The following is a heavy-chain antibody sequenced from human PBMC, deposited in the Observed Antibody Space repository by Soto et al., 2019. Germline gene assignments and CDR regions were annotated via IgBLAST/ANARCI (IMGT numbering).Heavy chain of an antibody. CDR2: INGRGGST. CDR3: ARAYYDFSRGMDV. Sequence: EVQLLESGGGLVQPGGSLRLSCAASGFTFSDYAMNWVRQAPGKGLGWVSGINGRGGSTYYADSVKGRFTISRDNSKNTLYLQKNSLRAEDTAVYYCARAYYDFSRGMDVWGQGTTVTVSS. J-gene: IGHJ6*02. D-gene: IGHD3-3*01. V-gene: IGHV3-23*01. CDR1: GFTFSDYA.